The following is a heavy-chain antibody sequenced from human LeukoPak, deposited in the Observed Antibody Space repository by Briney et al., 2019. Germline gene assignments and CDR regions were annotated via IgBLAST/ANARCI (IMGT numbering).Heavy chain of an antibody. J-gene: IGHJ4*02. CDR1: RFTFRSSA. CDR2: ITYSGGST. D-gene: IGHD1-26*01. V-gene: IGHV3-23*01. Sequence: PGGSLRLSCAASRFTFRSSAMSWVRQAPGKGLEWVSGITYSGGSTYYADSVKGRFTISRDNSKNTLYLQMNSLRAEDTAAYYCAKGGSGNFPFDYWGQGTLVTVSS. CDR3: AKGGSGNFPFDY.